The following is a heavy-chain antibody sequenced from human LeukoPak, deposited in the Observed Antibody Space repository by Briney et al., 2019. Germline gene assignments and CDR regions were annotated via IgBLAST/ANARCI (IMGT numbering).Heavy chain of an antibody. D-gene: IGHD6-13*01. CDR2: ITSSGDKT. J-gene: IGHJ4*02. CDR1: GFTFNNYA. Sequence: GVSLRLSCAASGFTFNNYAMTWVPQAPGKGLEWVSSITSSGDKTYYADYVRGRFTISRDDSKNTLYLQMNSLRAEDKAVYYYAKDVDPGSQGYFDYWGQGTLVTVSS. CDR3: AKDVDPGSQGYFDY. V-gene: IGHV3-23*01.